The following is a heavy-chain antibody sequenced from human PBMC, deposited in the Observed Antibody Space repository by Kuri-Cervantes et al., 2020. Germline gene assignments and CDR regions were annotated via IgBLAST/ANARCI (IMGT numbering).Heavy chain of an antibody. CDR3: ARGPTMPVI. V-gene: IGHV4-39*07. J-gene: IGHJ4*02. CDR2: INHSGST. Sequence: GSLRLSCTVSGDSISSRSYYWSWIRQPPGKGLEWIGEINHSGSTNYNPSLKSRVTISVDTSKNQFSLKLSSVTAADTAVYYCARGPTMPVIWGQGTLVTVSS. CDR1: GDSISSRSYY. D-gene: IGHD2-2*01.